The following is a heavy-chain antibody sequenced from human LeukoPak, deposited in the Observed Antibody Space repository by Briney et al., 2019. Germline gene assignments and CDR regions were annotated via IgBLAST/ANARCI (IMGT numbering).Heavy chain of an antibody. Sequence: TSETLSLTCTVSGGSISSSSYYWGWIRQPPGKGLEWIGSIYYSGSTYYNPSLKSRVTISVDTSKNQFSLKLSSVTAADTAVYYCARDQSSSSRLPRWSDPWGQGTLVTVSS. J-gene: IGHJ5*02. CDR1: GGSISSSSYY. D-gene: IGHD6-13*01. V-gene: IGHV4-39*02. CDR3: ARDQSSSSRLPRWSDP. CDR2: IYYSGST.